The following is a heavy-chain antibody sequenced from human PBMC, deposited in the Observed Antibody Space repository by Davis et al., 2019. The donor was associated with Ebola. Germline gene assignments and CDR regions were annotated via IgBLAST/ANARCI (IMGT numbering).Heavy chain of an antibody. D-gene: IGHD3-10*01. CDR1: GFTFSSYW. CDR3: ARDVGVEFDY. Sequence: GGSLRLSCAASGFTFSSYWMSWVRQAPGKGLEWVANIKQDGSEKYYVDAVKGRFTISRDNAKNSLYLQMNSLTADDTAVYYCARDVGVEFDYWGQGTLVTVSS. J-gene: IGHJ4*02. CDR2: IKQDGSEK. V-gene: IGHV3-7*03.